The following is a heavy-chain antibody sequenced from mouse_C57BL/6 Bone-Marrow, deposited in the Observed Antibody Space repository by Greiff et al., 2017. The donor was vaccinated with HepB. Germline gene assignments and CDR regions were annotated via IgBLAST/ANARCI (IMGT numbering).Heavy chain of an antibody. CDR2: IDPENGDT. V-gene: IGHV14-4*01. CDR1: GFNIKDDY. D-gene: IGHD1-1*01. Sequence: EVQLQQSGAELVRPGASVKLSCTASGFNIKDDYMHWVKQRPEQGLEWIGWIDPENGDTEYASKFQGKATITADTSSNTAYLQLSSLTSEDTAVYYCTAVAFYDYGSSYDWYFAVWGTGTTVTVSS. CDR3: TAVAFYDYGSSYDWYFAV. J-gene: IGHJ1*03.